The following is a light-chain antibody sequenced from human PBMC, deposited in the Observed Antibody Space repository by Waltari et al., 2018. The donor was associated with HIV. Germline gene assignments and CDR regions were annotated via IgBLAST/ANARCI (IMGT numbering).Light chain of an antibody. J-gene: IGLJ1*01. CDR2: KNK. CDR3: AAWDDSLSRLV. Sequence: QSVLTQPPSASGTPGQRVTVSCSGSSSNIGSNFVYWYQQLPRTAPKLLIYKNKQRPSGVPDRVSGSKSGTSASLAISGLLSEDDADYYCAAWDDSLSRLVFGGGTNVTVL. V-gene: IGLV1-47*01. CDR1: SSNIGSNF.